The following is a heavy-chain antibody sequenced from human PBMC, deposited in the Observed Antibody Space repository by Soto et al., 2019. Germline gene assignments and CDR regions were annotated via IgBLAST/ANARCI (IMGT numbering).Heavy chain of an antibody. CDR3: ARPREAGKYYYGVDV. D-gene: IGHD6-19*01. V-gene: IGHV5-51*01. CDR2: IYPTNSDT. Sequence: PGESLKISCKASGYIFTNYWIGWVRQMPGKGLEWMAIIYPTNSDTKYSPSFQGQVTISADKSINIVYLQWSSLKASDTAMYYCARPREAGKYYYGVDVWGQGTTVTVSS. CDR1: GYIFTNYW. J-gene: IGHJ6*02.